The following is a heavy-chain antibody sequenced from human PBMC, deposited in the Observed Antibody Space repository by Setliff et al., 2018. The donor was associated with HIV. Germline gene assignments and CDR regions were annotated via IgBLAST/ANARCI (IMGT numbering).Heavy chain of an antibody. CDR1: GYTLTDYY. V-gene: IGHV1-2*02. CDR3: TRSTTAD. J-gene: IGHJ4*02. Sequence: ASVKVSCKASGYTLTDYYIHWMRQAPGQGLEWVGWFNPFSGGTNFAQKFQGRVTMTRDTSISTAYMELSRLTSDDTAIYYCTRSTTADWGQGTMVTVSS. CDR2: FNPFSGGT. D-gene: IGHD4-17*01.